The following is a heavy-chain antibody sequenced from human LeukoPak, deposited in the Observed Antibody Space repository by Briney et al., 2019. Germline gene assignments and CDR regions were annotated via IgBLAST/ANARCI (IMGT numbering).Heavy chain of an antibody. V-gene: IGHV1-2*04. CDR3: ARDSPYSSGWPDLDY. D-gene: IGHD6-19*01. J-gene: IGHJ4*02. CDR2: INPNSGCT. Sequence: ASVKVSCKASGYTFTGYYMHWVRQAPGQGLEWMGWINPNSGCTNYAQKFQGWVTMTRDTSISTAYMELSRLRSDDTAVYYCARDSPYSSGWPDLDYWGQGTLVTVSS. CDR1: GYTFTGYY.